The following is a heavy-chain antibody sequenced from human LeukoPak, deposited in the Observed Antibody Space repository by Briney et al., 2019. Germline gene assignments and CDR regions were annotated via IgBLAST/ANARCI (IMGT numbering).Heavy chain of an antibody. D-gene: IGHD4-17*01. CDR1: TDSFSSHY. V-gene: IGHV4-59*11. CDR3: ARDLVTVTKGFDI. Sequence: SETLSLTCAVSTDSFSSHYWTWLRQPPGKGLEWIGYISYIGSTNYNPSLKSRVAISIDTSKNRFSLKLSSVTTADTAVYYCARDLVTVTKGFDIWGQGTMVSVSS. J-gene: IGHJ3*02. CDR2: ISYIGST.